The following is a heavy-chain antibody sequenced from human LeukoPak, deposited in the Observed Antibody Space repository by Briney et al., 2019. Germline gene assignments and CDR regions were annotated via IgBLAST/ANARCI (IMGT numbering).Heavy chain of an antibody. J-gene: IGHJ4*02. D-gene: IGHD3-3*01. Sequence: PGGSLRLSCAASGFTFSSYSMNWVRQAPGKGLEWVSYINSSSSTIYYADSVKGRFTISRDNAKNSLYLQMNSLRAEDTAVYYCARVDYDFWSGYYRVFDYWGQGTLVTVSS. CDR3: ARVDYDFWSGYYRVFDY. CDR2: INSSSSTI. CDR1: GFTFSSYS. V-gene: IGHV3-48*01.